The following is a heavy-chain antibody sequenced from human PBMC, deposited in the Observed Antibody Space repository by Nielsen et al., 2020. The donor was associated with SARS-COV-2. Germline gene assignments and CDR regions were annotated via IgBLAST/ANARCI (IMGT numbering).Heavy chain of an antibody. Sequence: GESLKISCAASGFTFSNAWMSWVRQAPGKGLEWVSGINWNGGSTGYADSVKGRFTISRDNAKNSLYLQMNSLRAEDTALYHCASALGAWGQGTLVTVSS. CDR3: ASALGA. CDR2: INWNGGST. V-gene: IGHV3-20*01. J-gene: IGHJ5*02. CDR1: GFTFSNAW.